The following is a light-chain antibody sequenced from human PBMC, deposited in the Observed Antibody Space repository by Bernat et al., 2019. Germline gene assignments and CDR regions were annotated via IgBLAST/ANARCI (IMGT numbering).Light chain of an antibody. Sequence: IQMTQSPSSLSASVGDRVTITCRASQSISSYLNWYQQKPGKAPTLLIYAASSLQSGVPSRFSGSGSGTDFTLTISSLQPEDFATYYCQQSYSTPGGYTFGQGTKLEIK. CDR2: AAS. CDR1: QSISSY. V-gene: IGKV1-39*01. J-gene: IGKJ2*01. CDR3: QQSYSTPGGYT.